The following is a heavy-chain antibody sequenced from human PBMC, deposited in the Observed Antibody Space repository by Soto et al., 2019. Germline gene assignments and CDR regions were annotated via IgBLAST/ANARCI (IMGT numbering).Heavy chain of an antibody. CDR1: GGSISSYY. CDR3: ARVDYDSSGYYYFDY. V-gene: IGHV4-59*01. Sequence: SETLSLTCTVSGGSISSYYWSWIRQPPGKGLEWIGYIYYSGSTNYNPSLKSRVTISVDTSKNQFSLKLSSVTAADTAVYYCARVDYDSSGYYYFDYWGQGTLVTVSS. D-gene: IGHD3-22*01. CDR2: IYYSGST. J-gene: IGHJ4*02.